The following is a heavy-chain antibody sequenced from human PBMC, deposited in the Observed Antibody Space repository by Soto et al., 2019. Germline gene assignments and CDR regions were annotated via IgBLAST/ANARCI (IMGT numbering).Heavy chain of an antibody. CDR2: IYWDDDK. J-gene: IGHJ1*01. CDR1: GFSLSTSGVG. Sequence: SGPTLVNPTQTLTLTCTFSGFSLSTSGVGVGWIRQPPGKALEWLALIYWDDDKRYSPSLKSRLTITKDTSKNQVVLTMTNMDPVDTATYYCAHRRDLYYYDSSGYPTPFAEYFQHWGQGTLVTVSS. D-gene: IGHD3-22*01. CDR3: AHRRDLYYYDSSGYPTPFAEYFQH. V-gene: IGHV2-5*02.